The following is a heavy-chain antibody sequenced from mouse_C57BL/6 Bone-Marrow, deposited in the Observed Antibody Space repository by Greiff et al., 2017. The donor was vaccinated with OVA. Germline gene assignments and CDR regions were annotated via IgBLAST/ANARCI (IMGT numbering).Heavy chain of an antibody. J-gene: IGHJ2*01. CDR2: ISSGGSYT. CDR3: ARTGKVDY. CDR1: GFTFSSYG. V-gene: IGHV5-6*01. Sequence: DVQLVESGGDLVKPGGSLKLSCAASGFTFSSYGMSWVRQTPDKRLEWVATISSGGSYTYYPDSVKGRFTISRDNAKNTLYLQMSSLKSEDTAMYYCARTGKVDYWGQGTTLTVSS. D-gene: IGHD4-1*01.